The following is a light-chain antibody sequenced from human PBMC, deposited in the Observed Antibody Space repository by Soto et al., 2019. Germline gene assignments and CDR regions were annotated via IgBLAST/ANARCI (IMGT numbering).Light chain of an antibody. Sequence: QSALTQPPSASGTPGQTVTISCSGGTSKIGSNTINWYQHLPGMAPKLLIYSINQRPSGVPDRFSGSKSGTSASLAISRLQSEDEADFYCRAWDDTLNGWVFGGGTKVTVL. CDR1: TSKIGSNT. J-gene: IGLJ3*02. V-gene: IGLV1-44*01. CDR2: SIN. CDR3: RAWDDTLNGWV.